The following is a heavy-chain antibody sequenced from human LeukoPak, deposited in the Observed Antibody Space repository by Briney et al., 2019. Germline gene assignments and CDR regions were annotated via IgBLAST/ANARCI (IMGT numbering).Heavy chain of an antibody. Sequence: SETLSLTCTLSGGTVTSSTYFWGWIRQPPGKGLEWIGSISYSGATYYNPSLKSRISMSVHTSKNQFSLKLSSVTAADTAVYYCARDGFYYHYYMDVWGEGTTVTVSS. CDR2: ISYSGAT. CDR1: GGTVTSSTYF. V-gene: IGHV4-39*07. CDR3: ARDGFYYHYYMDV. J-gene: IGHJ6*03. D-gene: IGHD1-14*01.